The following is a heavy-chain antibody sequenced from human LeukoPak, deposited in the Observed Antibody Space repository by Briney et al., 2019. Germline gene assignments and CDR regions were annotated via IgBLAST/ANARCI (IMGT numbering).Heavy chain of an antibody. CDR1: GFTFSSYG. V-gene: IGHV3-30*02. CDR3: AKDHGTGFSFDY. J-gene: IGHJ4*02. CDR2: IRYDGSNK. Sequence: PGGSLRLSCAASGFTFSSYGMHWVRQAPGKGLEWVAFIRYDGSNKYYADSVKGRFTISRDNSKNTPYLQMNSLRAEDTAVYYCAKDHGTGFSFDYWGQGTLVTVSS. D-gene: IGHD3-10*01.